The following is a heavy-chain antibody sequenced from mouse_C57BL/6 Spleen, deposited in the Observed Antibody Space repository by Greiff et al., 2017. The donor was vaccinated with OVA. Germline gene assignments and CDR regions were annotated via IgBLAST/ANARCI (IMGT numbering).Heavy chain of an antibody. CDR1: GFTFSSYA. Sequence: EVKLVESGGGLVKPGGSLKLSCAASGFTFSSYATSWVRQTPEKRLEWVATISDGGSYTYYPDNVKGRFTISRDNAKNNLYLQMSHLKSEDTAMYYCARDEGRSWFAYWGQGTLVTVSA. V-gene: IGHV5-4*01. CDR3: ARDEGRSWFAY. CDR2: ISDGGSYT. J-gene: IGHJ3*01.